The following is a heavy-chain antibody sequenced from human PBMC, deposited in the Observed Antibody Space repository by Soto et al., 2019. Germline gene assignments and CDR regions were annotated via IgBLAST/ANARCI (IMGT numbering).Heavy chain of an antibody. Sequence: PSETLSLTCSLSGDSITSISYFWAWIRQPPGKGLEWVRSIYYSGKTHYNPSLKSRTTISVDTSKSHFSLRLTCVSAADTAVYYCTGHGGHVLAGYPDVVLDYWGPGTLVTVSS. CDR2: IYYSGKT. D-gene: IGHD5-12*01. CDR3: TGHGGHVLAGYPDVVLDY. J-gene: IGHJ4*02. CDR1: GDSITSISYF. V-gene: IGHV4-39*01.